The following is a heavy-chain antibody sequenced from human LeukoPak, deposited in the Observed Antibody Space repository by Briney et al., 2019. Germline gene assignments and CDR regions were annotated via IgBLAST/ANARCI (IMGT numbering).Heavy chain of an antibody. J-gene: IGHJ6*02. V-gene: IGHV1-69*04. Sequence: GASVKVSCKASGGTFSSYAISWVRQAPGQGLEWMGRIIPILGIANYAQKFQGRVTITADKSTSTAYMELSSLRSEDTAVYYCARGRDCSSTSCHFGMDVWGQRTTVTVSS. CDR3: ARGRDCSSTSCHFGMDV. CDR2: IIPILGIA. D-gene: IGHD2-2*01. CDR1: GGTFSSYA.